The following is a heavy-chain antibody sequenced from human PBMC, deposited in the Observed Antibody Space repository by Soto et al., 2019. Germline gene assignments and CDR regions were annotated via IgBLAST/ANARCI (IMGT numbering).Heavy chain of an antibody. CDR3: ATCIAARHGSLDYYYYYMDV. CDR2: ISWNSGSI. Sequence: GGSLRLSCAASGFTFDDYAMHWVRQAPGKGLEWVSGISWNSGSIGYADSVKGRFTISRDNAKNSLYLQMNSLRAEDTALYYCATCIAARHGSLDYYYYYMDVWGKGTTVTVSS. V-gene: IGHV3-9*01. J-gene: IGHJ6*03. CDR1: GFTFDDYA. D-gene: IGHD6-6*01.